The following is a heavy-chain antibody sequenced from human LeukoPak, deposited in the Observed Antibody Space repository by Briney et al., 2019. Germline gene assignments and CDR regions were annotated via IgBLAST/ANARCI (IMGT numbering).Heavy chain of an antibody. J-gene: IGHJ3*02. CDR2: IYDSGST. CDR1: GASIRSGDYY. Sequence: SETLSLTCTVSGASIRSGDYYWSRIRQPPGKGLEWIGYIYDSGSTYYNPSLKSRITISVDTSENRLSLKLSSVTATDTAVYYCARDCSGGSCYGAFDIWGQGTMVTVSS. CDR3: ARDCSGGSCYGAFDI. D-gene: IGHD2-15*01. V-gene: IGHV4-30-4*01.